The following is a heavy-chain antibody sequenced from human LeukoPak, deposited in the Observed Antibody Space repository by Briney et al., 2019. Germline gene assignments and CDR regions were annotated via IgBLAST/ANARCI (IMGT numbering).Heavy chain of an antibody. J-gene: IGHJ1*01. V-gene: IGHV3-9*01. CDR2: ISWNSGSI. Sequence: PGGSLRLSCAASGFTFDDYAMHWVRQAPGKGLEWVSGISWNSGSIGYADSAKGRFTISRDNAKNSLYLQMNSLRAEDTALYYCAKDIFRYGDYASGYFQHWGQGTLVTVSS. CDR1: GFTFDDYA. CDR3: AKDIFRYGDYASGYFQH. D-gene: IGHD4-17*01.